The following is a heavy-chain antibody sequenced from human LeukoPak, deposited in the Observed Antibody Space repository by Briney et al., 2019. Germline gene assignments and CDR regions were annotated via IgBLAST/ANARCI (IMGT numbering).Heavy chain of an antibody. Sequence: ASVKVSCKASGYTFTSYYMHWVRQAPGQGLEWMGWISAYNGNTNYAQKLQGRVTMTTDTSTSTAYMELRSLRSDDTAVYYCARVLGSARMVYALYFDYWGQGTLVTVSS. D-gene: IGHD2-8*01. J-gene: IGHJ4*02. CDR3: ARVLGSARMVYALYFDY. CDR1: GYTFTSYY. CDR2: ISAYNGNT. V-gene: IGHV1-18*04.